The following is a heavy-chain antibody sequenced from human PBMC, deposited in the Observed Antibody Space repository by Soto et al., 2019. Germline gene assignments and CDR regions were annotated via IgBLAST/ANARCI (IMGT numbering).Heavy chain of an antibody. V-gene: IGHV1-69*01. CDR1: GGTFSSYA. CDR3: ARAVTIFGVVTPRYAFAI. J-gene: IGHJ3*02. D-gene: IGHD3-3*01. Sequence: QVQLVQSGAEVKKPGSSVKVSCKASGGTFSSYAISWVRQAPGQGLEWMGGIIHIFGTANYAQKFQGRVTITEDESTSTAYMELSSLRSESTAVYYWARAVTIFGVVTPRYAFAIWGHGTIVTFAA. CDR2: IIHIFGTA.